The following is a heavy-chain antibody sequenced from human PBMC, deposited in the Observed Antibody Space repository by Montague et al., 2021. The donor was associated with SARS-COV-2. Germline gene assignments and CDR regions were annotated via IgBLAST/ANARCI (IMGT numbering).Heavy chain of an antibody. CDR2: INHSGST. V-gene: IGHV4-34*01. CDR3: ARSKPVSRWYYYYGMDV. D-gene: IGHD1-14*01. Sequence: SETLSLTCAVYGGSFSGYYWSWIRQPPGKGLEWIGEINHSGSTNYNPSLKSRVTISVDTSKNQFSLKLSSVTAADTAVYYCARSKPVSRWYYYYGMDVWGQGTTVTVSS. J-gene: IGHJ6*02. CDR1: GGSFSGYY.